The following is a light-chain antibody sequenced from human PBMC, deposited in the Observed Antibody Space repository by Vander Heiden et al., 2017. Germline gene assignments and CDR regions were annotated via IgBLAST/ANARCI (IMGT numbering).Light chain of an antibody. CDR3: QQHAYWPLT. V-gene: IGKV3-15*01. Sequence: IVMTQSPATLSVSPGERVTLSCRASQSIDTTLAWYQHRPGQAPRLLIFGASTRATDIPVSFSGSGSGTEFTLTINGLQSEDFAVYYCQQHAYWPLTFGGGTKVEIK. CDR2: GAS. CDR1: QSIDTT. J-gene: IGKJ4*01.